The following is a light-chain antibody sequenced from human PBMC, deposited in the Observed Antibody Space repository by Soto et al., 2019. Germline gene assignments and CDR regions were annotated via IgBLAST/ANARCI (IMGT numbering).Light chain of an antibody. Sequence: EIVLTQSPGTLSLSPGERATLSCRASQSVSSSSLAWYQQKPGQAPRLLIYGASSRATGIPDRFSGSGSGTDCTLTSSIREAEDFAVYYWQQYGSSPPMYTFGQGTKLEIK. CDR1: QSVSSSS. J-gene: IGKJ2*01. CDR2: GAS. V-gene: IGKV3-20*01. CDR3: QQYGSSPPMYT.